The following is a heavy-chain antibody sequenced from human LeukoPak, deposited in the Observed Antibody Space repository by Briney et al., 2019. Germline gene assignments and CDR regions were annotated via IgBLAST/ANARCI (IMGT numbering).Heavy chain of an antibody. D-gene: IGHD2-2*01. CDR2: ISAYNGNT. J-gene: IGHJ4*02. Sequence: GASVKVSCKASGYTFTSYGISWVRQAPGQGPGWMGWISAYNGNTNYAQKLQGRVAMTTDTSTSTAYMELRSLRSDDTAVYYCARFWTYCSSTSCYYYFDYWGQGTLVTVSS. V-gene: IGHV1-18*01. CDR3: ARFWTYCSSTSCYYYFDY. CDR1: GYTFTSYG.